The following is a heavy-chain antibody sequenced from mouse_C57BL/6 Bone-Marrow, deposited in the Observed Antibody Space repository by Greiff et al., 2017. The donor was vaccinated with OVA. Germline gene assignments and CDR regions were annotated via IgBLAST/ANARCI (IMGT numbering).Heavy chain of an antibody. Sequence: VQLKESGAELVKPGASVKISCKASGYAFSSYWMNWVKQRPGKGLEWIGQIYPGDGDTNYNGKFKGKATLTADKSSSTAYMQLSSLTSEDSAVYFCARGDYYGSRAWFAYWGQGTLVTVSA. CDR1: GYAFSSYW. J-gene: IGHJ3*01. CDR2: IYPGDGDT. CDR3: ARGDYYGSRAWFAY. D-gene: IGHD1-1*01. V-gene: IGHV1-80*01.